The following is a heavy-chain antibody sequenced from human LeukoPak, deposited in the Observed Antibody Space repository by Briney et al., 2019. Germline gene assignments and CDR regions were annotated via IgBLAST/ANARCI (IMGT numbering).Heavy chain of an antibody. CDR1: GFTFGDYA. V-gene: IGHV3-43D*03. Sequence: GGSLRLSCAASGFTFGDYAMGWVRQAPGKGLEWVALISWDGGSTYYTDSVRGRFTISRDNSKNSLYLQMNSLRPEDTALYYCAKDIGTAISYYFDYWGQGTLVTVSS. CDR3: AKDIGTAISYYFDY. J-gene: IGHJ4*02. CDR2: ISWDGGST. D-gene: IGHD2-8*02.